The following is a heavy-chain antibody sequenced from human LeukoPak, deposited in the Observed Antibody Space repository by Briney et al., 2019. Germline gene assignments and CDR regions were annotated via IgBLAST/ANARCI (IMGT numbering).Heavy chain of an antibody. CDR1: GYTFTSYG. CDR2: ISAYNGNT. CDR3: ARERGYYYDSSGYSDY. D-gene: IGHD3-22*01. Sequence: ASVKVSCKASGYTFTSYGISWVRQAPGQGLEWMGWISAYNGNTNYAQKLQGRVTMTTDTSTSTAYMELRSLRSDDTAVYYCARERGYYYDSSGYSDYWGQGTLVTVSS. V-gene: IGHV1-18*01. J-gene: IGHJ4*02.